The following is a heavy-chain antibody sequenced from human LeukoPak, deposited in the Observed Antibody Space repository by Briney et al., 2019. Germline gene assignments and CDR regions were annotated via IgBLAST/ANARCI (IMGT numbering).Heavy chain of an antibody. J-gene: IGHJ4*02. CDR1: RFTVSSYT. CDR3: AKQARYSSSWYMDY. V-gene: IGHV3-23*01. CDR2: ISGSGGST. Sequence: RGSLRLSCAASRFTVSSYTMSWVRQAPRKGLEWDSAISGSGGSTYYADSVKGRFTISRDNSKNTLYLQMNSLRAEDTAVYYCAKQARYSSSWYMDYWGQGTLVTVSS. D-gene: IGHD6-13*01.